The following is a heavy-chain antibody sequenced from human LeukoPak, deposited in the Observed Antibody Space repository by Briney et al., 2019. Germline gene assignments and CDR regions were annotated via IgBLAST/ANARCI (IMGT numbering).Heavy chain of an antibody. D-gene: IGHD3-3*01. CDR3: ARDLRHYDFWSGYYTDAFDI. V-gene: IGHV1-18*01. CDR2: ISAYNGNT. J-gene: IGHJ3*02. CDR1: GYTFTSYG. Sequence: ASVKVSCKASGYTFTSYGISWVRQAPGQGLEWMGWISAYNGNTNYAQKLQGRVTMTTDTSTSTAYMELRSLRSDDTAVYYCARDLRHYDFWSGYYTDAFDIWGQGTMVTVSS.